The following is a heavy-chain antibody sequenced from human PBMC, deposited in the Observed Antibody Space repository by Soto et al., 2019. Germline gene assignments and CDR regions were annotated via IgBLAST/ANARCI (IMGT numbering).Heavy chain of an antibody. V-gene: IGHV1-2*02. CDR2: IGPESGAT. CDR1: GYTFTGHY. Sequence: ASVKVSCKASGYTFTGHYIHWVRQAPEQGPEWMGEIGPESGATRYAQRFQGRVTISRDSARNSLYLQMNSLRAEDTAVYYCARVARGSGSYAAFVYFDSWGPGTPVTVSS. CDR3: ARVARGSGSYAAFVYFDS. J-gene: IGHJ4*02. D-gene: IGHD3-10*01.